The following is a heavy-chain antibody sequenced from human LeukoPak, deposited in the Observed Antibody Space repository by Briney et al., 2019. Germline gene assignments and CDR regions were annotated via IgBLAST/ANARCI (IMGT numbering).Heavy chain of an antibody. Sequence: PSKTLSLTCTVSGGSINNYYWSWIRQPAGKGLEWIGRIYTRGSTNYNPSLKSRVTTSVDTSKNQFSLKLSSVTAADTAVYYCARGRYCSADICSGGDAFDIWGQGTMVSVSS. CDR1: GGSINNYY. J-gene: IGHJ3*02. CDR3: ARGRYCSADICSGGDAFDI. D-gene: IGHD2-15*01. V-gene: IGHV4-4*07. CDR2: IYTRGST.